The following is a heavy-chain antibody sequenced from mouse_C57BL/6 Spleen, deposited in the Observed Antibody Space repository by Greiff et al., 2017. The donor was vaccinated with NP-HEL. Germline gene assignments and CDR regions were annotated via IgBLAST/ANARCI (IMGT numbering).Heavy chain of an antibody. Sequence: VQLQESGPELVKPGASVKISCKASGYAFSSSWMNWVKQRPGQGLEWIGRIYPGDGDTNYNGKFKGKATLTADKSSSTAYMQLSSLTSEDAAVDFCARSGWDYFDYWGQGTTLTVSA. J-gene: IGHJ2*01. CDR1: GYAFSSSW. D-gene: IGHD3-3*01. CDR2: IYPGDGDT. CDR3: ARSGWDYFDY. V-gene: IGHV1-82*01.